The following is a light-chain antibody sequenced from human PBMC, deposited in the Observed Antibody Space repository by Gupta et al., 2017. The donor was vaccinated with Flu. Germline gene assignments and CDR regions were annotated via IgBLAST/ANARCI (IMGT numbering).Light chain of an antibody. CDR1: SSNIGADYD. CDR3: QSYDSSRTVWV. V-gene: IGLV1-40*01. J-gene: IGLJ3*02. CDR2: ENN. Sequence: VIISCTGSSSNIGADYDVHWYQQLPGTAPKLLIYENNNRPSGVPDRFSASKSGTSASLAITGLQTEDEADYYCQSYDSSRTVWVFGGGTKLTVL.